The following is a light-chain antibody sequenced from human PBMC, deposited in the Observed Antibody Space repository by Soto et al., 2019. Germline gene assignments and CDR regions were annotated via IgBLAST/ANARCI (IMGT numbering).Light chain of an antibody. Sequence: EIVLTQSPATLSLSPGERATLSCRASQSVTDNYLAWYQQKPGQAPRLLIYGASARATGIPAKFSGSGSGTEFTLTISSLQSEDFAVYYCQQYNKWPRTFGQGTKVDI. J-gene: IGKJ1*01. CDR3: QQYNKWPRT. CDR1: QSVTDN. V-gene: IGKV3D-15*01. CDR2: GAS.